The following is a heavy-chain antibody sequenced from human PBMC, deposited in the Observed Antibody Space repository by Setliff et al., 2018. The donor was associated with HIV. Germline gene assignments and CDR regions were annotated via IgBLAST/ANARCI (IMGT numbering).Heavy chain of an antibody. CDR3: ATPRGHY. CDR1: GYTFTDYY. Sequence: ASVKVSCKASGYTFTDYYMHWVRQAPGKGLEWMGRVDPKDGGAIYAEKFQGRVTITADTSTDTAYMELSSLRSEDTAVYYCATPRGHYWGQGTLVTVSS. CDR2: VDPKDGGA. V-gene: IGHV1-69-2*01. J-gene: IGHJ4*02.